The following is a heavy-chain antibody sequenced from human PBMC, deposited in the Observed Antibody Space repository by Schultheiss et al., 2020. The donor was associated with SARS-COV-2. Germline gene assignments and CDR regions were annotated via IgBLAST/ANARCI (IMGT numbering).Heavy chain of an antibody. CDR1: GGSISSYY. CDR2: IYYSGST. CDR3: ARGRATKTPAVGAFDI. D-gene: IGHD1-1*01. V-gene: IGHV4-59*01. Sequence: SQTLSLTCTVSGGSISSYYWSWIRQPPGKGLEWIGYIYYSGSTNYNPSLKSRVTISVDTSKNQFSLKLSSVTAADTAVYYCARGRATKTPAVGAFDIWGQGTMVTVSS. J-gene: IGHJ3*02.